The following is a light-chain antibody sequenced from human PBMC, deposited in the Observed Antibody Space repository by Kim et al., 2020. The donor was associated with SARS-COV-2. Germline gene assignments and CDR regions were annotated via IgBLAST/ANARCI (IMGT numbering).Light chain of an antibody. CDR3: QSYDSSNQV. J-gene: IGLJ3*02. Sequence: GSTEHLPSTRRSGSSASAYVQWYRQRPGSAPTPVFYEDNQRPSGVPDRFSGSIDSSSNSASLTISGLKTEDEADYYCQSYDSSNQVFGGGTQLTVL. CDR1: SGSSASAY. V-gene: IGLV6-57*03. CDR2: EDN.